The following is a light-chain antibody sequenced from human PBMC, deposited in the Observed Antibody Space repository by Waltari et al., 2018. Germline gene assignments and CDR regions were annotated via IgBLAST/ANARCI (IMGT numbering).Light chain of an antibody. V-gene: IGKV1-9*01. CDR3: QHYNSYPLT. Sequence: IQLTQSPSSLSASVGDKVTITCRASEGISTYLAWYQQQPGKAPKLLIYGASTLQGGVPSRFSGSGSGTDFTLTISSLQPGDFATYYCQHYNSYPLTFGGGTKVDI. CDR2: GAS. CDR1: EGISTY. J-gene: IGKJ4*01.